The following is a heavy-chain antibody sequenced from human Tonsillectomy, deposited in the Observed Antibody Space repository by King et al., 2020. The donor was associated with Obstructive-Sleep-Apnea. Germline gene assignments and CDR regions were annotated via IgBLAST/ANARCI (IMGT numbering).Heavy chain of an antibody. D-gene: IGHD2-21*02. CDR1: GGSISSSSYY. Sequence: LQLQESGPGLVKPSETLSLTCTVSGGSISSSSYYWGWIRQPPGKGLEWIGSIYYSGSTYYNPSLKSRVTISVDTSKNQFSLKLSSVTAADTAVYSCAIARGVVTATLRGYYGMDVWGQGTTVTVSS. J-gene: IGHJ6*02. V-gene: IGHV4-39*01. CDR3: AIARGVVTATLRGYYGMDV. CDR2: IYYSGST.